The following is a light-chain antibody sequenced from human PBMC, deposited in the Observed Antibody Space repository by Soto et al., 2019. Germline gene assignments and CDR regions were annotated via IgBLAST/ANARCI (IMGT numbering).Light chain of an antibody. V-gene: IGKV3-20*01. Sequence: EIVLTQSPGTLSLSPGERVTLSCRASQSVSSSSLAWYQQRPGQAPRLLISGASSRATGIPDRFSGSGSGTDFNLTISRLETEDFAVYYCQQYGNSPLTFGGGTKVEIK. J-gene: IGKJ4*01. CDR3: QQYGNSPLT. CDR2: GAS. CDR1: QSVSSSS.